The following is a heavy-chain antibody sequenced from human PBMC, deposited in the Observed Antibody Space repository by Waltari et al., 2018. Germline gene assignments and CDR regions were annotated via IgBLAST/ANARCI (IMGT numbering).Heavy chain of an antibody. CDR2: IYSRGTT. CDR3: TRGGAPDANWFDP. J-gene: IGHJ5*02. D-gene: IGHD2-2*01. Sequence: QAQLQESGPGLVKPSQTLSLTCTVSGCSMSSDTYWWTWIRQPAGKGLECVGGIYSRGTTNYNPSLESRVTISLDTSKNQFSLRLRSVTAADTAIYYCTRGGAPDANWFDPWGQGTLVTVSS. CDR1: GCSMSSDTYW. V-gene: IGHV4-61*02.